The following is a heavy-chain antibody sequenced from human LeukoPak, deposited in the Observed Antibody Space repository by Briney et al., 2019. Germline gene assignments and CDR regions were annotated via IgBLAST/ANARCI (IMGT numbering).Heavy chain of an antibody. J-gene: IGHJ6*02. D-gene: IGHD3-10*01. CDR1: GFTFSSYA. CDR3: ASLGITMVRGVTNYGMDV. CDR2: ISYDGSKK. Sequence: GGSLRLSCAASGFTFSSYAMRWVRQAPGKGLEWVAVISYDGSKKYYADSVKGRFTISRDNTKNTLYLQMNSLRAEDTAVYHCASLGITMVRGVTNYGMDVWGQGTTVTVSS. V-gene: IGHV3-30*04.